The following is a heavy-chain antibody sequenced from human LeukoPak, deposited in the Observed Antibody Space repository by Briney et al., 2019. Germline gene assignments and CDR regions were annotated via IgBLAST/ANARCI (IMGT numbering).Heavy chain of an antibody. D-gene: IGHD3-16*02. J-gene: IGHJ4*02. V-gene: IGHV3-21*01. Sequence: GGSLRLSCAASGFTFSSHSMNWVRQAPGKGLEWVSSISSSSSYIYYADSVKGRFTISRDNAKNSLYLQMNSLRAEDTAVYYCARDHAFGGVIALDYWGQGTLVTVSS. CDR3: ARDHAFGGVIALDY. CDR1: GFTFSSHS. CDR2: ISSSSSYI.